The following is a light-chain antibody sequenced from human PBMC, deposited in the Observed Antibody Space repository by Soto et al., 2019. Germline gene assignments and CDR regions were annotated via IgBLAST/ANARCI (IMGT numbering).Light chain of an antibody. J-gene: IGKJ1*01. CDR3: QQYNNYGSWT. Sequence: DIQMTQSPSALSAFVGDRVTITCRASQSISGWLAWYQQKPGKSPKLLIYKASILESGVPSRFSGSGSGTEFTLSISSLQPDDFATFYCQQYNNYGSWTFGQGTKVDIK. CDR1: QSISGW. CDR2: KAS. V-gene: IGKV1-5*03.